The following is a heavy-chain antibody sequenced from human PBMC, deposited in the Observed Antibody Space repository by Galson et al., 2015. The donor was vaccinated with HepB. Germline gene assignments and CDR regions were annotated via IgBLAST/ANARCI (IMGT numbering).Heavy chain of an antibody. J-gene: IGHJ4*02. CDR2: ISTYNGNT. V-gene: IGHV1-18*01. CDR1: GYTFTSHG. CDR3: ARARYGSSAPDY. Sequence: SVKVSCKASGYTFTSHGISWVRQAPGQGLEWMGWISTYNGNTDSAVKLQGRVTVTTDTSTSTVYMYLRSLRSEDTAVYYCARARYGSSAPDYWGQGTLITVSS. D-gene: IGHD6-6*01.